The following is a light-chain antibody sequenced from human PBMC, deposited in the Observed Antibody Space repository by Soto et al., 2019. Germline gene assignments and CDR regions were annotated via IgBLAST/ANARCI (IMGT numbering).Light chain of an antibody. V-gene: IGKV1-33*01. CDR2: DAS. J-gene: IGKJ1*01. CDR3: QQYDDLPRT. Sequence: DIQMTQSPSSLSASVGDRVTITCQASQDISNRLNWYQHKPGKAPKGLIYDASNLEAGVSSRFSGSGSGTDFTFTISSLQPEDIATYDCQQYDDLPRTFGQGTKVQIK. CDR1: QDISNR.